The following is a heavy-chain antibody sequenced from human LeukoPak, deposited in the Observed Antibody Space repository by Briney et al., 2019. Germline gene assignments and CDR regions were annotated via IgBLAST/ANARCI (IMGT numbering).Heavy chain of an antibody. V-gene: IGHV3-48*03. CDR2: IDNAGGDI. Sequence: PGGSLRLSCAASKFSFSNYEMNWVRQAPEKGPEWIAYIDNAGGDIYYAESVKGRFTISRDNAKNPLYLQMNSLRVEDTAVYYCAREEKYSGSEFYYYYMDVWGKGTTVTVSS. CDR3: AREEKYSGSEFYYYYMDV. D-gene: IGHD5-12*01. CDR1: KFSFSNYE. J-gene: IGHJ6*03.